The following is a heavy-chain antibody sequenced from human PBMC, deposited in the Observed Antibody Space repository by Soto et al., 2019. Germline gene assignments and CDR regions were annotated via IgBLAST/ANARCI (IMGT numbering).Heavy chain of an antibody. V-gene: IGHV4-31*03. J-gene: IGHJ6*02. D-gene: IGHD3-10*01. Sequence: QVQLQESGPGLVKPSQTLSLTCTVSGGSISSGSYYWSWIRQLPGKGLEWIGYIYYSGSTYYNPSLKSRVTISVDTSKNQFSLKLNSVTAAVTAVYYCATRTDYYYGSGSLGGMDVWGQGTTVTVSS. CDR2: IYYSGST. CDR3: ATRTDYYYGSGSLGGMDV. CDR1: GGSISSGSYY.